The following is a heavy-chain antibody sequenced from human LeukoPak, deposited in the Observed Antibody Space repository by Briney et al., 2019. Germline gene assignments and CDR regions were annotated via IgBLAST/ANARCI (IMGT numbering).Heavy chain of an antibody. CDR3: AKGGYSSGWSFYYYYGMDV. V-gene: IGHV3-23*01. D-gene: IGHD6-19*01. CDR2: ISGSGGNT. Sequence: GGSLRLSCAASGFTFSSHAMSCVRDAPGKGLEWVSAISGSGGNTYYADSVKGRFTISGDNSKNTLYLQMNSLRAEDTAVYYCAKGGYSSGWSFYYYYGMDVWGQGTTVTVSS. J-gene: IGHJ6*02. CDR1: GFTFSSHA.